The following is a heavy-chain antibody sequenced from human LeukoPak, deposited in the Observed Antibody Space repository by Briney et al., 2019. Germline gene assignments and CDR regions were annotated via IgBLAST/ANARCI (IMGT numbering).Heavy chain of an antibody. CDR1: GFSFSSYW. Sequence: GGSLRLSCAASGFSFSSYWMHWVRQAPGKGLVWVSRINSDGSSTNYADFVKGRFTTSRDNAKNTLYLQMNSLRAEDTAVYYCARGVLQGGGFDYWGQGTLVTVSS. CDR2: INSDGSST. V-gene: IGHV3-74*01. J-gene: IGHJ4*02. CDR3: ARGVLQGGGFDY. D-gene: IGHD3-10*01.